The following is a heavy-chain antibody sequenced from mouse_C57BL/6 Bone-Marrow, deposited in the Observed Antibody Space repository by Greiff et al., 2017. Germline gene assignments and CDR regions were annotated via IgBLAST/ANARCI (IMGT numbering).Heavy chain of an antibody. CDR3: TRCIYYGSSYWYFDV. D-gene: IGHD1-1*01. V-gene: IGHV1-15*01. CDR2: IDPETGGT. Sequence: QVQLQQSGAELVRPGASVTLSCKASGYTFTDYEMHWVKQTPVHGLEWIGAIDPETGGTAYNQKFKGKAILTADKSSSTAYMELRSLTSEDSAVYYCTRCIYYGSSYWYFDVWGTGTTVTVSS. CDR1: GYTFTDYE. J-gene: IGHJ1*03.